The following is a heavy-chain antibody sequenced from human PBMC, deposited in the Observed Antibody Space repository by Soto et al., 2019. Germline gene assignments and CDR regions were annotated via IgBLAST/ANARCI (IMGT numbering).Heavy chain of an antibody. V-gene: IGHV6-1*01. D-gene: IGHD6-19*01. CDR3: ARGSYYSGWV. Sequence: SQTLSLTCAISGDSVSSTSAAWSWIRQSPSRGLEWLGRTYYRSKWYSDYAISVKSRITINPDTSKNQFSLQLNSVTPEDTAVYYCARGSYYSGWVWGQGTLVTVSS. CDR1: GDSVSSTSAA. CDR2: TYYRSKWYS. J-gene: IGHJ4*02.